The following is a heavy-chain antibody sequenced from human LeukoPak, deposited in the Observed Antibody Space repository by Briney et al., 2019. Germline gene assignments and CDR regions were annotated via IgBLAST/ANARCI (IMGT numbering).Heavy chain of an antibody. CDR3: AGPAGYFDY. Sequence: GASVKVSCKVSGYTLTELSMHWVRQAPGKGLEWMGGFDPEDGETIYAQKFQGRVTMTGDTSTDTAYMELSSLRSEDTAVYYCAGPAGYFDYWGQGTLVTVSS. J-gene: IGHJ4*02. V-gene: IGHV1-24*01. CDR2: FDPEDGET. CDR1: GYTLTELS.